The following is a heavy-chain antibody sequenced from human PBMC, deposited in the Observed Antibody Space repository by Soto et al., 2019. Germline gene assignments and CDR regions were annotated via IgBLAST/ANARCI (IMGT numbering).Heavy chain of an antibody. CDR2: INPNSGGT. CDR3: ARGPRPRGAMVTYYYGMDV. V-gene: IGHV1-2*04. D-gene: IGHD5-18*01. J-gene: IGHJ6*02. CDR1: GYTFTGYY. Sequence: QVQLVQSGAEVKKPGVSVKVSCKASGYTFTGYYMHWMRQAPGQGLEWMGWINPNSGGTNYAQKFQGWVTMTRDTSISTAYMELSRLRSDDTAVYYCARGPRPRGAMVTYYYGMDVWGQGTTVTVSS.